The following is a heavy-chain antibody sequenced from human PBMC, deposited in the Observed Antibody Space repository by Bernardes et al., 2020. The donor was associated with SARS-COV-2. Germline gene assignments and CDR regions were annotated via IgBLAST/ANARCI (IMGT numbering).Heavy chain of an antibody. CDR3: TGDYLY. J-gene: IGHJ4*02. D-gene: IGHD4-17*01. CDR2: IRSKPKGYAT. CDR1: GFNFSGSA. Sequence: GGSLRLSCAASGFNFSGSAIQWDRQPSGKGLEWIGRIRSKPKGYATTYAASLKGRFVISRDDSRNTAYLQIHSLKIEDTAVYYCTGDYLYWDQGTLVSVSS. V-gene: IGHV3-73*01.